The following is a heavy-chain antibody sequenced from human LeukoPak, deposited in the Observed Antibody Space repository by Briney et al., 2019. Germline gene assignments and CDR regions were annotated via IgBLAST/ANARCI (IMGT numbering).Heavy chain of an antibody. CDR2: IIPILGIA. J-gene: IGHJ3*02. CDR3: ARDLGEWVYPRFLAFDI. CDR1: GYTFTSYY. D-gene: IGHD2-8*01. V-gene: IGHV1-69*04. Sequence: ASVKVSCKASGYTFTSYYMHWVRQAPGQGLEWMGRIIPILGIANYARKFQGRVTITADKSTSTAYMELSSLRSEDTAVYYCARDLGEWVYPRFLAFDIWGQGTMVTVSS.